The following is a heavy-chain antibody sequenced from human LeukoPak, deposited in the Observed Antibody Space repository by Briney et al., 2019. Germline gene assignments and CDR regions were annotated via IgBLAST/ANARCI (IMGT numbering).Heavy chain of an antibody. CDR2: ISGSGGST. CDR1: GFTFSSYA. D-gene: IGHD2-2*01. V-gene: IGHV3-23*01. J-gene: IGHJ4*02. Sequence: PGGSLRLSCAASGFTFSSYAMSWVRQAPGKGLEWVSAISGSGGSTYYADSVKGRFTISRDNSKNALYLQMNSLRAEDTAVYYCARELGYCSSTSCSDRYYFDYWGQGTLVTVSS. CDR3: ARELGYCSSTSCSDRYYFDY.